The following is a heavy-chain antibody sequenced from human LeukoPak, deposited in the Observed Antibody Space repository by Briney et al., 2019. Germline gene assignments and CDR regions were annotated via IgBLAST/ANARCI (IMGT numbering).Heavy chain of an antibody. CDR1: GYTFTGYY. V-gene: IGHV1-2*02. CDR2: IYPNTGAT. CDR3: GTLLSNGPFDC. J-gene: IGHJ4*02. Sequence: ASVKVSCTASGYTFTGYYMHWVRLAPGHGLKCIGYIYPNTGATQYAQNFLGSVTITSDTSFSTPYTERSGLRSDHTGVYYCGTLLSNGPFDCWGQGSLVTVPS.